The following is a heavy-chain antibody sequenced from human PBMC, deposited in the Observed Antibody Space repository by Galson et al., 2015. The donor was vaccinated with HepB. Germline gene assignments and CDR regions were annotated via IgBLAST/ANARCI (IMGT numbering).Heavy chain of an antibody. J-gene: IGHJ3*02. CDR3: ARVRGGNYAISPVEDALDI. CDR1: GFSLTTTGMC. V-gene: IGHV2-70*01. Sequence: ALVKPTQTLTLTCAFSGFSLTTTGMCVSWIRQPPGKALEWLALINWDDDDYYSTSLKTRLTISKDTSKSQVVLTMTNVDPVDTATYDCARVRGGNYAISPVEDALDIWGQGTMVTVSS. CDR2: INWDDDD. D-gene: IGHD3-3*02.